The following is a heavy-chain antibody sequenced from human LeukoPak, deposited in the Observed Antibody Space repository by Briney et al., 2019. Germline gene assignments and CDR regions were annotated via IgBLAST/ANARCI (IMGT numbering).Heavy chain of an antibody. CDR2: IYHSGST. J-gene: IGHJ4*02. Sequence: SETLSLTCTVSGGSISSYYWSWIRQPPGKGLEWIGYIYHSGSTYYNPSLKSRVTISVDRSKNQFSLKLSSVTAADTAVYYCAGPAGIVSYWGQGTLVTVSS. D-gene: IGHD3-10*01. CDR3: AGPAGIVSY. CDR1: GGSISSYY. V-gene: IGHV4-59*12.